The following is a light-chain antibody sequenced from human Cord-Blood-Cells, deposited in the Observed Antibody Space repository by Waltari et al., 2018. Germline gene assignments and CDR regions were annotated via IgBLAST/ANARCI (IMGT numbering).Light chain of an antibody. CDR3: CSYAGSYTYV. J-gene: IGLJ1*01. Sequence: QSALTQPRSVSGSPGQSVTISCTGTSSDVCGYNYVSWYQQHPGKAPKLMIYDVSKRPSGVPDRFSGSKSCNTASLTISGLQAEDEADYYCCSYAGSYTYVFGTGTKVTVL. CDR2: DVS. V-gene: IGLV2-11*01. CDR1: SSDVCGYNY.